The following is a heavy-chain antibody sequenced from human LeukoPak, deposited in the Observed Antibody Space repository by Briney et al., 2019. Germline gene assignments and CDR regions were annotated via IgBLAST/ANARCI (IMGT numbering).Heavy chain of an antibody. CDR2: INPSGGST. CDR1: GYTFTSYY. CDR3: ARGLWGDFWSGDYYYYYMDV. J-gene: IGHJ6*03. V-gene: IGHV1-46*01. Sequence: ASVKVSCKASGYTFTSYYMHWVRQAPGQGLEWMGIINPSGGSTGYAQKFQGRVTITRNTSISTAYMELSSLRSEDTAVYYCARGLWGDFWSGDYYYYYMDVWGKGTTVTVSS. D-gene: IGHD3-3*01.